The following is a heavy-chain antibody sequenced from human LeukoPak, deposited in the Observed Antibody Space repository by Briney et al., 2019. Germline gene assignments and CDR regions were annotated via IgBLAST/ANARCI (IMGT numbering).Heavy chain of an antibody. D-gene: IGHD2-21*01. CDR1: GFTFTSYS. CDR2: ISPTTI. V-gene: IGHV3-48*01. Sequence: GGSLRLSCAASGFTFTSYSLNWVRQAPGKGLEWVSYISPTTIYYADSVRGRFTISRDDAKNPLYLQMNSLRAEDTAIYYCARDTAYSFDYWGQGTLVTVSS. CDR3: ARDTAYSFDY. J-gene: IGHJ4*02.